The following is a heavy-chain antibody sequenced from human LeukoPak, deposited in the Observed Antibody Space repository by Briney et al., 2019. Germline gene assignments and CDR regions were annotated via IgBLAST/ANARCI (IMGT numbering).Heavy chain of an antibody. D-gene: IGHD2-8*02. Sequence: ASVSVSLACSGSGFTVSCLHWIWLGHAPEKERMGWIHPNSGGADYAQKFQGRVNTTRDTSISTVHMELSRLRSDDTAVYYCARGGYGTGSTCFDNWGQGTLVTVYS. CDR2: IHPNSGGA. CDR3: ARGGYGTGSTCFDN. J-gene: IGHJ4*02. V-gene: IGHV1-2*02. CDR1: GSGFTVSC.